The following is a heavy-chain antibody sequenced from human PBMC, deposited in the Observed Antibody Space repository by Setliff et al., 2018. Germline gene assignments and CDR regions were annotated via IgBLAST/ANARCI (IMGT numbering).Heavy chain of an antibody. D-gene: IGHD2-21*02. J-gene: IGHJ6*03. CDR2: VHDNGET. CDR3: ARDLSLDDCGGDCHLPFHYFYLDV. CDR1: GVSVASHY. Sequence: SETLSLTCTVSGVSVASHYWSWIRQAPGTGLEWIAYVHDNGETNQNPSLKSRFTISRDNAKNSLYLQIDSLRDDDTAVYYCARDLSLDDCGGDCHLPFHYFYLDVWGKGTTVTVSS. V-gene: IGHV4-4*08.